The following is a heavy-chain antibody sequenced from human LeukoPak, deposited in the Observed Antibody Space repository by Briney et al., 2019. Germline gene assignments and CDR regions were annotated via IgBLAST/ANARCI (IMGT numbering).Heavy chain of an antibody. J-gene: IGHJ4*02. V-gene: IGHV1-2*02. CDR2: TNPNSGGT. CDR3: ARDVLTHYYGSGSYDF. CDR1: GYTFTGSY. Sequence: GASVKVSCKASGYTFTGSYMHWVRQAPGQGLESMGWTNPNSGGTNYAQKFQGRVTMTRDTSISTAYMELSRLRSDDTAVYYCARDVLTHYYGSGSYDFWGQGTLVTVSS. D-gene: IGHD3-10*01.